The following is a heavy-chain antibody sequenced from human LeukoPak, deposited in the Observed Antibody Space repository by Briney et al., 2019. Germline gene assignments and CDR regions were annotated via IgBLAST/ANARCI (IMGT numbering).Heavy chain of an antibody. CDR1: GGSVSSGSYY. J-gene: IGHJ4*02. CDR2: IYYSGST. D-gene: IGHD1-14*01. V-gene: IGHV4-61*01. CDR3: ARAPSWYYFDY. Sequence: SETLSLTCTVSGGSVSSGSYYWSWIRQPPGKGLEWIGYIYYSGSTNYNPSLKSRVTISVDTSKNQLSLKLSSVTAADTAVYYCARAPSWYYFDYWGQGTLVTVSS.